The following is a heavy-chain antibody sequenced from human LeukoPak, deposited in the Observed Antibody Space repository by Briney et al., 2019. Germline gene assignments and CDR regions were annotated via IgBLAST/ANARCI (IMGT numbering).Heavy chain of an antibody. J-gene: IGHJ4*02. CDR3: ARDQATVVMYYFDY. CDR1: GFTFSSYG. CDR2: IWYDGSNK. Sequence: GGSLRLSCAASGFTFSSYGMHWVRQAPGKGLERVAVIWYDGSNKYYADSVKGRFTISRDNSKNTLYLQMNSLRAEDTAVYYCARDQATVVMYYFDYWGQGTLVTVSS. D-gene: IGHD4-23*01. V-gene: IGHV3-33*01.